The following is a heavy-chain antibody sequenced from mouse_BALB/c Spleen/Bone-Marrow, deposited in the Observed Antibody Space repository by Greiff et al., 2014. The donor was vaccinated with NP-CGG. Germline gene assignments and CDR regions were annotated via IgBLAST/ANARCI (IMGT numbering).Heavy chain of an antibody. CDR1: GYTFSNYW. J-gene: IGHJ4*01. D-gene: IGHD2-1*01. Sequence: QVQLQQPGAELAKPGASVKMSCKASGYTFSNYWMHWVKQRPGQGLEWIGYINPSTGYTEYNQKFKDEATLTADKSSSTAYMQPSSLTSEDSAVYYCARSRGKYAMDYWGQGTSVTVSS. CDR2: INPSTGYT. CDR3: ARSRGKYAMDY. V-gene: IGHV1-7*01.